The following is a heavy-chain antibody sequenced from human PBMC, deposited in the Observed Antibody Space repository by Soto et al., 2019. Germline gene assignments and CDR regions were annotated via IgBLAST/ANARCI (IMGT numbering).Heavy chain of an antibody. Sequence: QVQLQQWGAGLLKPSETLSLTCAVYGGSFSGYYWSWIRQPPGKGLEWIGEINHSGSTNYNPSLKSRVTLSVDTSKNQFSLKLSSVTAADTAVYYCARRVVVVPAASNDYYGMDVWGQGTTVTVSS. CDR3: ARRVVVVPAASNDYYGMDV. V-gene: IGHV4-34*01. J-gene: IGHJ6*02. D-gene: IGHD2-2*01. CDR1: GGSFSGYY. CDR2: INHSGST.